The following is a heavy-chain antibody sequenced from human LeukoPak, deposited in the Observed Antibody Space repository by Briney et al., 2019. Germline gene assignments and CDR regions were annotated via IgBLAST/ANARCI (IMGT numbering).Heavy chain of an antibody. CDR3: AKEPHYYDRSGYF. CDR2: IGGDGGST. CDR1: GFTFDDYA. V-gene: IGHV3-43*02. J-gene: IGHJ4*02. Sequence: PGGSLRLSCAASGFTFDDYAMHWVRQAPGKGLEWVSLIGGDGGSTYYADSVKGRFTISRDNSKNSLFLQMKSLRTDDTALYYCAKEPHYYDRSGYFWGQGTLVTVSS. D-gene: IGHD3-22*01.